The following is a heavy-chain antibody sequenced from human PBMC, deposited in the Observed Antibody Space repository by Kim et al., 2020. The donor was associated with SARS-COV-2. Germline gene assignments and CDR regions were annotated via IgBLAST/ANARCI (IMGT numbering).Heavy chain of an antibody. CDR3: ARVKSDTAMVTRWYFDL. CDR1: GFTFSDYY. CDR2: ISSSGSTI. D-gene: IGHD5-18*01. V-gene: IGHV3-11*01. Sequence: GGSLRLSCAASGFTFSDYYMSWIRQAPGKGLEWVSYISSSGSTIYYADSVKGRFTISRDNAKNSLYLQMNSLRAEDTAVYYCARVKSDTAMVTRWYFDLWGRGTLVTVSS. J-gene: IGHJ2*01.